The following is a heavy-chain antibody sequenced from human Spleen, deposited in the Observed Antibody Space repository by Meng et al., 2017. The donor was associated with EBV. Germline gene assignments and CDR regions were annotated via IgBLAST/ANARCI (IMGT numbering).Heavy chain of an antibody. V-gene: IGHV3-30*03. D-gene: IGHD1-26*01. CDR1: GFTFSGYG. J-gene: IGHJ5*02. CDR3: ARDLSGRFDP. Sequence: HVQLVGSGGCVVQPGAALCPPRAASGFTFSGYGTFWVRQAPGKGPEWVAILPSDGGNTYYSDSVKGRFTISRDNSKKTLYLQMNSLRAEDSAVYYCARDLSGRFDPWGQGTLVTVSS. CDR2: LPSDGGNT.